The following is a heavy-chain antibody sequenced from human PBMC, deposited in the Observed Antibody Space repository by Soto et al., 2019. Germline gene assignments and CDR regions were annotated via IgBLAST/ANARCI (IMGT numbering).Heavy chain of an antibody. J-gene: IGHJ6*03. CDR1: GFTFSNFA. V-gene: IGHV3-23*01. D-gene: IGHD2-2*01. Sequence: GGSLRLSCAASGFTFSNFAMSWVRHAPGKGLEWVSEISGSTGTTYYADSVKGRFIISRDNSKNTVHLQMNSLRAEDTAVYYCAKDTSSSPHYMDVWGKGTAVTVSS. CDR2: ISGSTGTT. CDR3: AKDTSSSPHYMDV.